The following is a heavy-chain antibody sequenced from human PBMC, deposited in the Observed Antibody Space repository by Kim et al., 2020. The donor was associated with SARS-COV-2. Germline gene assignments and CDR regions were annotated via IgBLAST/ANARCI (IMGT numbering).Heavy chain of an antibody. D-gene: IGHD3-16*01. V-gene: IGHV3-23*01. CDR1: GFTFSSCA. Sequence: GGSLRLSCAASGFTFSSCAMSWVRQAPGKGLEWVSAIGTSGGITFYADSVKGRFIISRDNSKSTLYLQMSSRRADDTAVYYCAKDGTWGGFDSWGQGTLV. J-gene: IGHJ4*02. CDR2: IGTSGGIT. CDR3: AKDGTWGGFDS.